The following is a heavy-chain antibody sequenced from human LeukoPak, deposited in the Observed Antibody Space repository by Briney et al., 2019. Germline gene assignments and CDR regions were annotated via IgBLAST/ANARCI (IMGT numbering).Heavy chain of an antibody. CDR1: GFTFRWYV. D-gene: IGHD3-10*02. CDR3: AELGITMIGGV. V-gene: IGHV3-23*01. Sequence: GGSLRLSCAASGFTFRWYVMSWVRQAPGKGLEWVSGISGSGDTTVYADSVKGRFTISRDNSKNTLYLQMNNLSAEDTAVYYCAELGITMIGGVWGKGTTVTISS. CDR2: ISGSGDTT. J-gene: IGHJ6*04.